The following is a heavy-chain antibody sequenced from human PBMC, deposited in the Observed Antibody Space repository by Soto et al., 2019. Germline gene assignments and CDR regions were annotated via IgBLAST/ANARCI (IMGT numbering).Heavy chain of an antibody. J-gene: IGHJ5*02. CDR2: ISAYNGNT. D-gene: IGHD1-1*01. Sequence: GASVEVCCKAPRVAFASRASCWLHQATGQGLEWMGWISAYNGNTNYAQKLQGRVTMTTDTSTSTAYMELRSLRSDDTAVYYCARDFRGTTWFDTCGQGTLVTVSS. V-gene: IGHV1-18*01. CDR3: ARDFRGTTWFDT. CDR1: RVAFASRA.